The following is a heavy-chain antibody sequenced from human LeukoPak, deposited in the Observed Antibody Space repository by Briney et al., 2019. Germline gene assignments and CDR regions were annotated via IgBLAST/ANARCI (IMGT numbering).Heavy chain of an antibody. V-gene: IGHV3-21*01. Sequence: PGGSLRLSCAASGFTFNTFNMDWVRQAPGKGLEWVSSITSGGDYIYYADSVKGRFTTSRDNAKNSLSLQLNSLRVEDTAVYYCARGHYDVLAASYKWTPDYWGQGTLVTVSS. CDR1: GFTFNTFN. CDR2: ITSGGDYI. CDR3: ARGHYDVLAASYKWTPDY. D-gene: IGHD3-9*01. J-gene: IGHJ4*02.